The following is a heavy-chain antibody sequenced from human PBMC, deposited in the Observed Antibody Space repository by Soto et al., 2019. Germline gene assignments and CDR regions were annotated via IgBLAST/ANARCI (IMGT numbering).Heavy chain of an antibody. CDR2: ISWDSGSI. CDR1: GFTFDNYA. D-gene: IGHD6-25*01. Sequence: EVQLVESGGGLIQPGRSLRLSCAASGFTFDNYAMYWVRQAPGKGLEWVSGISWDSGSIDYADSVRGRFTISRDNARNSLYLRMSSLRPEDTALYYCAKDAAYYFDYWGQGTLVTVSS. V-gene: IGHV3-9*01. CDR3: AKDAAYYFDY. J-gene: IGHJ4*02.